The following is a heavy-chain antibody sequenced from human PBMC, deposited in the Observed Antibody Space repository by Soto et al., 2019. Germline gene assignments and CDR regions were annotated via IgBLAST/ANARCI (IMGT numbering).Heavy chain of an antibody. CDR2: IYPGDSDT. J-gene: IGHJ4*02. D-gene: IGHD1-26*01. V-gene: IGHV5-51*01. Sequence: ASLKISCKGSGYSFASHWVAWVRQMPEKGLEWIGTIYPGDSDTKYSSAFRGHVTISADTSVSTAYLQWRSLEATDSAIYYCARYSGSYWHYLDFWGQGTLVTVS. CDR3: ARYSGSYWHYLDF. CDR1: GYSFASHW.